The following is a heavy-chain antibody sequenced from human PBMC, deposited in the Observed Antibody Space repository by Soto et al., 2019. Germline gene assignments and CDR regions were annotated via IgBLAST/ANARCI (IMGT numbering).Heavy chain of an antibody. J-gene: IGHJ6*02. Sequence: ASVKVSCKATGYTFSTYAMHWVRQAPGQSLEWMGWINGGTGQTRYSQRFQDRVTITRDTPASTANMELTSLTSEDTAVYYCARGKGMEENYYYYGLDIWGQGTTVTVSS. D-gene: IGHD3-10*01. V-gene: IGHV1-3*01. CDR2: INGGTGQT. CDR3: ARGKGMEENYYYYGLDI. CDR1: GYTFSTYA.